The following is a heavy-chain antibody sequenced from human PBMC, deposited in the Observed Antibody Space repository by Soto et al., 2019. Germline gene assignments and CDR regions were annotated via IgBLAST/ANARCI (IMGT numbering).Heavy chain of an antibody. CDR1: GFTFSSYN. V-gene: IGHV3-30-3*01. CDR2: ISFDGANK. CDR3: ARDGYNRGGFDY. J-gene: IGHJ4*02. D-gene: IGHD3-10*01. Sequence: QVQLVESGRGVVPPGGSLRVSCVASGFTFSSYNMHWVRQAPGEGLEWVAVISFDGANKFYADYVKGRFTISRDISRDTLYLQMSSLRDEDTAIYYCARDGYNRGGFDYWGQGTLVTVSS.